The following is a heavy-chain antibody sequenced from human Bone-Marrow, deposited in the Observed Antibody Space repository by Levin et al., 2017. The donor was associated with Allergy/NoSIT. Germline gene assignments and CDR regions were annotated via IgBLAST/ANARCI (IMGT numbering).Heavy chain of an antibody. V-gene: IGHV3-23*01. CDR3: AKVRDYYYYGMDV. CDR1: GFTFSSYA. CDR2: ISSSGGST. Sequence: GESLKISCAASGFTFSSYAMSWVRQAPGKGLEWVSAISSSGGSTYYADSVKGRFTISRDNSKNTLYLQMNSLRAEDTAVYYCAKVRDYYYYGMDVWGQGTTVTVSS. J-gene: IGHJ6*02.